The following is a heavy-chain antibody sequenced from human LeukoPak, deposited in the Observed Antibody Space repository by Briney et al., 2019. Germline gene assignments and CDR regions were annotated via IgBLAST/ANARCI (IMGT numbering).Heavy chain of an antibody. CDR3: AGSGSGSYYSPWYFDL. V-gene: IGHV4-59*01. J-gene: IGHJ2*01. D-gene: IGHD3-10*01. Sequence: GSLSLTCTVSGGSISSYYWSWIRQPPGKGLEWIGYIYYSGSTNYNPSLKSRVTISVDTSKNQFSLRLSSVTAADTAVYYCAGSGSGSYYSPWYFDLWGRGTLVTVSS. CDR2: IYYSGST. CDR1: GGSISSYY.